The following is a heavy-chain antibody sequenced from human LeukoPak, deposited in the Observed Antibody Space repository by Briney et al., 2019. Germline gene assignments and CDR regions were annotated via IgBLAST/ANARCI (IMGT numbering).Heavy chain of an antibody. V-gene: IGHV1-18*01. D-gene: IGHD1-1*01. CDR2: ISAYNGNT. J-gene: IGHJ4*02. Sequence: ASVKVSCKASGYTFTSYGISWVRQAPGQGLEWMGWISAYNGNTNYAQKLQGRVTMTTDTSTSTAYMELRSLRSDDTAVYYCARDYGMANESQRLGSFGYWGQGTLVTVSS. CDR3: ARDYGMANESQRLGSFGY. CDR1: GYTFTSYG.